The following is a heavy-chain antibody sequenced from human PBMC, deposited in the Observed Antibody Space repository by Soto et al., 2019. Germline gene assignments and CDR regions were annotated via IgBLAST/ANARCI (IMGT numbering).Heavy chain of an antibody. CDR2: LHSGGDT. CDR3: ARDGPYYYASRMDV. D-gene: IGHD3-10*01. J-gene: IGHJ6*02. V-gene: IGHV3-53*04. Sequence: EVQLVESGGGLVQPGGSLRLSCVASGIPVSSNYMTWVRQAPGKGLEWVSVLHSGGDTYYANSVKGRFTISRHVSTNTLFLQMNSLTAEDTAVYYCARDGPYYYASRMDVWGQGTTVTVSS. CDR1: GIPVSSNY.